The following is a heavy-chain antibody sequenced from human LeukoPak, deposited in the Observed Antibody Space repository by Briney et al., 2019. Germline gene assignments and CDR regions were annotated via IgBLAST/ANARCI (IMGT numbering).Heavy chain of an antibody. CDR1: GGSISSGGYY. CDR2: IYHSGST. CDR3: ARDEAAAGIENPFDP. J-gene: IGHJ5*02. D-gene: IGHD6-13*01. V-gene: IGHV4-30-2*01. Sequence: SETLSLTCTVSGGSISSGGYYWSWIRQPPGKGLEWIGYIYHSGSTYYNPSLKSRVTISVDRSKNQFSLKLSSVTAADTAVYYCARDEAAAGIENPFDPWGQGTLVTVSS.